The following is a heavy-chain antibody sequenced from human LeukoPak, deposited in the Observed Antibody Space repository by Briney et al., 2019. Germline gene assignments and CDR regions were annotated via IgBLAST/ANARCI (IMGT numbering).Heavy chain of an antibody. CDR3: ARPPYGGVDY. CDR2: IYSGGSI. J-gene: IGHJ4*02. CDR1: GLTVSSY. V-gene: IGHV3-66*04. Sequence: GGSLRLSCAASGLTVSSYMSWVRQAPGKGLEWVSVIYSGGSIYYADAVKGRFTISRDKSKNTLYLQMNSLRAEDTAVYYCARPPYGGVDYWGQGTLVTVSS. D-gene: IGHD4-23*01.